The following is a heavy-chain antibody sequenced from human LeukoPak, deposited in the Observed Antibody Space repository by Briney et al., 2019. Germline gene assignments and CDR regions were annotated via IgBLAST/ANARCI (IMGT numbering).Heavy chain of an antibody. V-gene: IGHV1-69*01. J-gene: IGHJ4*02. Sequence: GSSVKVSCKASGGTFSSYAISWVRQAPGQGLEWMGGIIRIFGMTNYAQKFQGRVTITADESTSTAYMELSSLRSEDTAVYYCARDSGDGYSNAPIDYWGQGTLVTVSS. D-gene: IGHD5-24*01. CDR1: GGTFSSYA. CDR2: IIRIFGMT. CDR3: ARDSGDGYSNAPIDY.